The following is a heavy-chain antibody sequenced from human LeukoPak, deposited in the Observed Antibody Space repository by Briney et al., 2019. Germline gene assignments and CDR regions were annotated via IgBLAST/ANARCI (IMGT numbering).Heavy chain of an antibody. V-gene: IGHV3-23*01. CDR3: AKNQVPVRS. D-gene: IGHD2-2*01. Sequence: ETLSLTCAVYGGSFSGYYWSWVRQAPGKGLEWVSAISGSGGGTYHADSVKGRFSISRDNSKNTLYLQMNSLRAEDAAVYYCAKNQVPVRSWGQGTLVTVSS. CDR1: GGSFSGYY. J-gene: IGHJ5*02. CDR2: ISGSGGGT.